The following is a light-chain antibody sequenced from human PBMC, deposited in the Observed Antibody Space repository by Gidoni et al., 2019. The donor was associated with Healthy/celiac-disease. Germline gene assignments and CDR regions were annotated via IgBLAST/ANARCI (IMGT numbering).Light chain of an antibody. Sequence: DIQMTQSPSSLSASVGDRVTITCRASQSISSYLSCYQQKPRKAPKLLLYSASSLQSGVPSRFICSGSATAFPLPISSLQPPDFATSYCQQRYSTSRLTFGGGTKVEIK. V-gene: IGKV1-39*01. CDR2: SAS. CDR3: QQRYSTSRLT. J-gene: IGKJ4*01. CDR1: QSISSY.